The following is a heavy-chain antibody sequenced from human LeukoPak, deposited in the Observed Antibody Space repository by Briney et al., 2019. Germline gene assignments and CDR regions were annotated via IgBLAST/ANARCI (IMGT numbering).Heavy chain of an antibody. Sequence: SQTLSLTCAVSGGSISSGGYSWSWIRQPPGKGLEWIGYIYHSGSTYYNPSLESRVTISVDRSKNQFSLKLSSVTAADTAVYYCAGSSGWYDAGWFDPWGQGTLVTVSS. D-gene: IGHD6-19*01. J-gene: IGHJ5*02. CDR2: IYHSGST. CDR1: GGSISSGGYS. V-gene: IGHV4-30-2*01. CDR3: AGSSGWYDAGWFDP.